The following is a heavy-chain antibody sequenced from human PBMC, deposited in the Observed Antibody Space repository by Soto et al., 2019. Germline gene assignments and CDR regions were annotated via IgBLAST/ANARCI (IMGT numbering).Heavy chain of an antibody. CDR2: ISYDGSNK. Sequence: SLRLSCAASGFTFSSHAMHWVRQAPGKGLEWVAVISYDGSNKYYADSVKGRFTISRDNSKNTLYLQMNSLRAEDTAVYYCARAPGRFGVVIPYYFDYLGQGTLVSVSS. CDR3: ARAPGRFGVVIPYYFDY. V-gene: IGHV3-30-3*01. D-gene: IGHD3-3*01. CDR1: GFTFSSHA. J-gene: IGHJ4*02.